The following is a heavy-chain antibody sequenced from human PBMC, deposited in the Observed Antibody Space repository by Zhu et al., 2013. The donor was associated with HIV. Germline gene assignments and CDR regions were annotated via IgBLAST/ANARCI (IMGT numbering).Heavy chain of an antibody. D-gene: IGHD2-2*01. CDR1: GYTFTSYG. Sequence: QVQLVQSGAEVKKPGASVKVSCKASGYTFTSYGISWVRQAPGQGLEWMGWISAYNGNTNYAQKLQGRVTMTTDTSTSTAYMELRSLRSDDTAVYYCARSPWDIVVVPAASNWFDPWGQGTLVTVSS. CDR3: ARSPWDIVVVPAASNWFDP. J-gene: IGHJ5*02. CDR2: ISAYNGNT. V-gene: IGHV1-18*01.